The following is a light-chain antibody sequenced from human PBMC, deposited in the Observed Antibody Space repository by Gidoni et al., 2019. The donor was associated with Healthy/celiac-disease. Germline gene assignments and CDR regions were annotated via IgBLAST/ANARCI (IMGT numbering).Light chain of an antibody. Sequence: DIQMTQSPSSLSASVGDRVTITCQASQDISNYLNWYQQKPGKAPKLLIYDASNLETGVPSRFSGSGSGTDCTVTIRSLQPEDIATYYCQQYDNLPLAFGQGTKLEIK. CDR3: QQYDNLPLA. CDR2: DAS. V-gene: IGKV1-33*01. J-gene: IGKJ2*01. CDR1: QDISNY.